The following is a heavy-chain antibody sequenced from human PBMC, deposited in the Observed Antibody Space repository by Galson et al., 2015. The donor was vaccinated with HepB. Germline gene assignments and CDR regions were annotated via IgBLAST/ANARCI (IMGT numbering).Heavy chain of an antibody. D-gene: IGHD3-22*01. CDR3: ARGYDSSGYYYLLGYYFDH. V-gene: IGHV3-33*01. J-gene: IGHJ4*02. CDR1: GFTFSSYG. CDR2: IWYDGSNE. Sequence: SLRLSCAASGFTFSSYGMHWVRQAPGKGLEWVAVIWYDGSNEYYADSVKGRFTISRDNSKNTLYLQMNSLRAEDTAVYYCARGYDSSGYYYLLGYYFDHWGQGTLVTVSS.